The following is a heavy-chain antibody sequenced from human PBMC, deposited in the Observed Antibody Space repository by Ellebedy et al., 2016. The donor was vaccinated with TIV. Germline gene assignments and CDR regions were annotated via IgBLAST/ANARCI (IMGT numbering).Heavy chain of an antibody. D-gene: IGHD6-25*01. Sequence: ASVKVSCKASGYTFTSYDINWVRQATGQGLEWMGWMRPNSGGTHYSQKFQGRVTMTRDTSISTAYMELSRLRSDDTAVYYCARIGYSSGAADFDYWGQGTLVTVSS. CDR1: GYTFTSYD. J-gene: IGHJ4*02. CDR2: MRPNSGGT. CDR3: ARIGYSSGAADFDY. V-gene: IGHV1-2*02.